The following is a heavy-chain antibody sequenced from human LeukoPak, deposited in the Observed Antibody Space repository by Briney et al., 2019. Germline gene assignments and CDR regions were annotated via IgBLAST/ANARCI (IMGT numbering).Heavy chain of an antibody. V-gene: IGHV3-23*01. J-gene: IGHJ4*02. CDR2: ISASGAGK. D-gene: IGHD3-10*01. CDR1: GFTFSSYA. Sequence: GGSLRLSCSVSGFTFSSYAVSWVRQAPGKGLEWVSSISASGAGKYYADSVKGRFTISRDNSKNTLYLQMNSLRAEDTAVYYCAREGVRGSGSYYNVKDYWGQGSLVTVSS. CDR3: AREGVRGSGSYYNVKDY.